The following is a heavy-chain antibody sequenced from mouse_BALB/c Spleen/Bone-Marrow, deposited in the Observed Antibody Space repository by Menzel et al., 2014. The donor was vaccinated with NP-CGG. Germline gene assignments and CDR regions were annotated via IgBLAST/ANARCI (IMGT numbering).Heavy chain of an antibody. CDR2: IDTSDSYT. CDR1: GYTFTDYW. J-gene: IGHJ4*01. V-gene: IGHV1-69*01. D-gene: IGHD2-2*01. Sequence: VQLQQSGAELVMPGASVKMSCKASGYTFTDYWMHWVKQRPGQGLEWIGAIDTSDSYTSYNQKFKGKATLTVDESFSTAYMQLSSLTSEDSAVYYCAREDYGYGAMDYWGQGTSVTVSS. CDR3: AREDYGYGAMDY.